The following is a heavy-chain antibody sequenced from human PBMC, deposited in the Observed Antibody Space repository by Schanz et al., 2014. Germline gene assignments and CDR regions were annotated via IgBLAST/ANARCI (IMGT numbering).Heavy chain of an antibody. CDR1: GITFSSHS. J-gene: IGHJ2*01. Sequence: EVQLLESGGGLIQPGGSLRLSCTASGITFSSHSFNWVRQAPGKGLEWISYITYNGGTIYYADSVKGRFTISRDNAKNTLYLQMNALRAEYTAIYYCAKDAPYPFDLWGRGTLITVSS. V-gene: IGHV3-48*01. CDR2: ITYNGGTI. CDR3: AKDAPYPFDL.